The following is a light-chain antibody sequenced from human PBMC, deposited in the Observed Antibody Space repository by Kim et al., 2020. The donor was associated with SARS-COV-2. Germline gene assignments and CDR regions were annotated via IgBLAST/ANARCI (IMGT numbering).Light chain of an antibody. CDR3: SSFTASNPLV. V-gene: IGLV2-14*03. J-gene: IGLJ1*01. CDR1: SSDIGGYDQ. Sequence: QYALTQPVSVSGSPGQSITISCSGSSSDIGGYDQVSWYQQHPGKAPKLLIYDVTYRPAGVSNRFSGSKSGNTATLTISGLRADDEADFFCSSFTASNPLVFGRGTKVTVL. CDR2: DVT.